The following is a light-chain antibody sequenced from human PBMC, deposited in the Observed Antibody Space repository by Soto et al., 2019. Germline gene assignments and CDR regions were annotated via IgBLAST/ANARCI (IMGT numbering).Light chain of an antibody. CDR1: QSVSSY. V-gene: IGKV3-11*01. CDR2: DAS. CDR3: QQRSNWLFT. Sequence: EIVLTQSPATLSLSPGERATLSCRASQSVSSYLAWYQQKPGQAPRLLIYDASNRATGIPARFSGSGSGTDFTLTISSLEPDDFAVYYCQQRSNWLFTFGGGTKVEIK. J-gene: IGKJ4*01.